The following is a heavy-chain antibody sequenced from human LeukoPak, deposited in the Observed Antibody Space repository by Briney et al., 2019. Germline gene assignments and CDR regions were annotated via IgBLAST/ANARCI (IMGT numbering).Heavy chain of an antibody. V-gene: IGHV3-48*03. CDR2: ISSSGSTI. Sequence: GGSLRLSCAASGFTFSSYEMNWVRQAPGKGPEWVSYISSSGSTIYYADSVKGRFTISRDNSKNTLYLQMNSLRAEDTAVYYCAKDQRITMVRGSCMDVWGKGTTVTVSS. CDR3: AKDQRITMVRGSCMDV. J-gene: IGHJ6*03. D-gene: IGHD3-10*01. CDR1: GFTFSSYE.